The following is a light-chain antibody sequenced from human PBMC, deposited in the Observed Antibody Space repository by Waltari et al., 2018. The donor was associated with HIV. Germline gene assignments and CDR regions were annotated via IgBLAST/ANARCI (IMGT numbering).Light chain of an antibody. J-gene: IGLJ1*01. CDR3: ATWDDILSGYL. Sequence: QSVPTQPPSASGTPGQRVAISCSGSNSNIGSNFVYWYQQLPGTAPNLLIFKYNLRPSGVPERFSASKSGSSSSLAISGLRSEDEAEYYCATWDDILSGYLFGTGTKVTVL. V-gene: IGLV1-47*01. CDR1: NSNIGSNF. CDR2: KYN.